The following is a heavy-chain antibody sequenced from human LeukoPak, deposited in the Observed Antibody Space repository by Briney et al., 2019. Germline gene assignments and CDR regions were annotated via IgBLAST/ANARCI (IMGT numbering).Heavy chain of an antibody. V-gene: IGHV3-7*01. Sequence: GGSMRLSCAASGFTFSSYWMSGLRQAPGKVLEWVANINQDGSEKYYVDSVKGRFTISRDNAKNSLYLQMNSLRAEDTAVYYCARYTYYYDSSGYPLDYWGQGTLVTVSS. CDR1: GFTFSSYW. CDR3: ARYTYYYDSSGYPLDY. J-gene: IGHJ4*02. D-gene: IGHD3-22*01. CDR2: INQDGSEK.